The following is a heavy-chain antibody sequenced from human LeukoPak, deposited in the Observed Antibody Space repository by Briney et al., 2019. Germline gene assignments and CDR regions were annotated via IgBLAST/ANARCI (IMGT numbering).Heavy chain of an antibody. V-gene: IGHV3-49*03. Sequence: PWRSLRLSCTGSGFTFGDYVVDWFRQASLKGLWGEGVMKSTAHGGTTEYAASVKGRFTISRDDSKSVAYLPMNSLTPEDAAVYFCTREDVVVQREEPSRWGFAFDIWGQGTVVTVSS. J-gene: IGHJ3*02. CDR3: TREDVVVQREEPSRWGFAFDI. CDR1: GFTFGDYV. CDR2: MKSTAHGGTT. D-gene: IGHD2-2*01.